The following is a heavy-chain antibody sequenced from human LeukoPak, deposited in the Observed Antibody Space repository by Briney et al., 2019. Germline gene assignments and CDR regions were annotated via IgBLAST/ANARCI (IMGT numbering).Heavy chain of an antibody. CDR3: ARDYSNYDWFDP. J-gene: IGHJ5*02. V-gene: IGHV1-18*01. Sequence: ASVKVSCKASGYTFTSYGISWVRQAPGQGLEWMGWISAYNGNTNYAQELQGRVTMTTDTSTSTAYMELRSLRSDDTAVYYCARDYSNYDWFDPWGQGTLVTVSS. CDR2: ISAYNGNT. D-gene: IGHD4-11*01. CDR1: GYTFTSYG.